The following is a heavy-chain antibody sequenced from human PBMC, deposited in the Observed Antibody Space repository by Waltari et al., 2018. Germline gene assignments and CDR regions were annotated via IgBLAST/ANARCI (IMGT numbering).Heavy chain of an antibody. V-gene: IGHV3-74*01. CDR1: GFTFSSYW. D-gene: IGHD1-26*01. CDR3: ARDGGSYIDY. CDR2: SKSEGSST. Sequence: EVQLVESGGGLVQPGGSLRLSCAASGFTFSSYWMHWVRQAPGKGLVWVSRSKSEGSSTSYADSVKGRFTISRDNAKNTLYLQMNSLRAEDTAVYYCARDGGSYIDYWGQGTLVTVSS. J-gene: IGHJ4*02.